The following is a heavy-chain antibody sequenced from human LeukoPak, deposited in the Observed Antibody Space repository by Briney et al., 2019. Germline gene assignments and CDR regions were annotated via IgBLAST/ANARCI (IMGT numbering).Heavy chain of an antibody. CDR2: ISSSSSYT. D-gene: IGHD3-10*01. CDR3: ARDRPYYGSVDDAFDI. CDR1: GFTFSDYY. Sequence: GGSLRLSCAASGFTFSDYYMSWICQAPGKGPEWVSYISSSSSYTNYADSVKGRFTISRDNAKNSLYLQMNSLRAEDTAVYYCARDRPYYGSVDDAFDIWGQGTMVTVSS. J-gene: IGHJ3*02. V-gene: IGHV3-11*06.